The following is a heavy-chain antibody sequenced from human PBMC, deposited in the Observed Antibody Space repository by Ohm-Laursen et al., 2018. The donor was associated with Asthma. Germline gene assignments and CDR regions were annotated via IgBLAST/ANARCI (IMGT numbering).Heavy chain of an antibody. CDR2: ISYDGSNK. Sequence: SLRLSCAASGFTFSSYGMHWVRQAPGKGLEWVAVISYDGSNKYYADSVKGRLTISRDNSKSTLLLQMSSLRPEDTAVYYCARGLGGIHRWLSYQIDKWGQGTQVTVSS. CDR3: ARGLGGIHRWLSYQIDK. D-gene: IGHD5-18*01. V-gene: IGHV3-30*03. CDR1: GFTFSSYG. J-gene: IGHJ4*02.